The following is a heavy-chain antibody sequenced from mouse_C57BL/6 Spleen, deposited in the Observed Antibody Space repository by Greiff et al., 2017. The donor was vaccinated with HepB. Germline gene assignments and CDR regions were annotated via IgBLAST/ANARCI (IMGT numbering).Heavy chain of an antibody. D-gene: IGHD2-3*01. J-gene: IGHJ3*01. CDR3: ARPDGWGAWFAY. CDR2: ISSGSSTI. CDR1: GFTFSDYG. Sequence: EVHLVESGGGLVKPGGSLKLSCAASGFTFSDYGMHWVRQAPEKGLEWVAYISSGSSTIYYADTVKGRFTISRDNAKNTLFLQMTSLRSEDTAMYYCARPDGWGAWFAYWGQGTLVTVSA. V-gene: IGHV5-17*01.